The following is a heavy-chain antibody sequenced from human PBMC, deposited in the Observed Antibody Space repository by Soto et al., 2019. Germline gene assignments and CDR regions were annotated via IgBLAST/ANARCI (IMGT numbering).Heavy chain of an antibody. V-gene: IGHV5-51*01. J-gene: IGHJ5*02. CDR3: ASGFHTAHGAFWFDP. D-gene: IGHD3-10*01. Sequence: GESLKISCKGSGYSFTSYWIGWVRQMPGKGLEWMGIIYPGDSDTRYSPSFQGQVTISADKSISTAYLQWSSLKASDTAMYYCASGFHTAHGAFWFDPWGQGTLVTVSS. CDR2: IYPGDSDT. CDR1: GYSFTSYW.